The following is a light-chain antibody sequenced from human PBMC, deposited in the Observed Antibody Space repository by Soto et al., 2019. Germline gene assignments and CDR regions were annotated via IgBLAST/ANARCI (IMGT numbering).Light chain of an antibody. Sequence: RSVSSYLAWYQQKPGQAPRLLIYDASNRAKGIPARFSGNGSGTDFTLTISSLEPEDFAVYYCQQRRDWWTFGQGTKVDIK. CDR1: RSVSSY. CDR2: DAS. V-gene: IGKV3-11*01. J-gene: IGKJ1*01. CDR3: QQRRDWWT.